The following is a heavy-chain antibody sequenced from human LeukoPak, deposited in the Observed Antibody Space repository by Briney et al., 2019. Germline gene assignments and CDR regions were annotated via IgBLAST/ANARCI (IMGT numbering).Heavy chain of an antibody. D-gene: IGHD7-27*01. CDR3: ARDLAWGAFDY. J-gene: IGHJ4*02. CDR1: GFTFSSYG. Sequence: GGSLRLSCAASGFTFSSYGMNWVRQAPGKGLEWVSGVSPPGGGTYYADSVKGRFTISRGDSRNTLSLQMNSLRVEDTAVYYCARDLAWGAFDYWGQGVLVAVSS. CDR2: VSPPGGGT. V-gene: IGHV3-23*01.